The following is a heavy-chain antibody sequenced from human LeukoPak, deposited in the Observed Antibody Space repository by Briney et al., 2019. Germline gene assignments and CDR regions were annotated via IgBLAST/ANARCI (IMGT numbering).Heavy chain of an antibody. CDR3: AREWRKSYPSAFDI. D-gene: IGHD3-16*02. J-gene: IGHJ3*02. V-gene: IGHV4-39*07. Sequence: SETLSHTCTVSGGSISSSTYYWGWIRQTPGKGLEWIGSIFYSGRTYYNPSLKSRVTISVDTSKNQFSLKLSSVTAADTAVYYCAREWRKSYPSAFDIWGQGTMVTVSS. CDR1: GGSISSSTYY. CDR2: IFYSGRT.